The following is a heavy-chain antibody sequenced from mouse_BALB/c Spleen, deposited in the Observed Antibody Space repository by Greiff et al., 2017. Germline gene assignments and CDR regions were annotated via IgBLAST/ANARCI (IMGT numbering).Heavy chain of an antibody. CDR1: GYTFTDYA. CDR2: ISTYYGNT. V-gene: IGHV1-67*01. Sequence: QVQLQQSGPELVRPGVSVKISCKGSGYTFTDYAMHWVKQSHAKSLEWIGVISTYYGNTNYNQKFKGKATMTVDKSSSTAYMELARLTSEDSAIYYCARSETGSFAYWGQGTLVTVAA. CDR3: ARSETGSFAY. J-gene: IGHJ3*01. D-gene: IGHD4-1*01.